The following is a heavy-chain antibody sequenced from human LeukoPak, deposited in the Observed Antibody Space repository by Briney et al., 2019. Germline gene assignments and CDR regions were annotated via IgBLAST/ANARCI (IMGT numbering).Heavy chain of an antibody. J-gene: IGHJ4*02. V-gene: IGHV1-18*01. Sequence: ASVKVSCKASGYTFTSYGISWVRQAPGQGLEWMGWISVYNGNTNYAQKLQGRVTMTTDTSTSTAYMELRSLRSDDTAVYYCARISGGSYYDFWSGYYRTTFDYWGQGTLVTVSS. CDR1: GYTFTSYG. CDR3: ARISGGSYYDFWSGYYRTTFDY. CDR2: ISVYNGNT. D-gene: IGHD3-3*01.